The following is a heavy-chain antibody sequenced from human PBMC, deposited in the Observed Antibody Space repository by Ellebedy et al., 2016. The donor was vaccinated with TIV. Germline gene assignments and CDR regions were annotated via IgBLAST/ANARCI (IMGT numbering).Heavy chain of an antibody. CDR2: IRSKANSYAT. CDR3: ASRGSCGGDCYAED. CDR1: GFTFSGSD. D-gene: IGHD2-21*02. J-gene: IGHJ4*02. V-gene: IGHV3-73*01. Sequence: GGSLRLSCAASGFTFSGSDVHWVRQASGKGLEWVGRIRSKANSYATAYAASVKGRFTISRDDSKNTAYLQMNSLKTEDTAVYYCASRGSCGGDCYAEDWGQGTLVTVSS.